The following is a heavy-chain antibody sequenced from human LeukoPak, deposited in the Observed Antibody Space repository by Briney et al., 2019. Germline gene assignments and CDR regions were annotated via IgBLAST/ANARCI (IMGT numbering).Heavy chain of an antibody. D-gene: IGHD1-14*01. Sequence: GGSLRLSCAASGFTVSSNYLSWVRQAPGKGLEWVSVIYTGGSTYYADSVKGRFTISRDNAKNSLYLQMNSLRADDTAVYYCADRGSLYWGQGTLVTVSS. V-gene: IGHV3-53*01. CDR1: GFTVSSNY. J-gene: IGHJ4*02. CDR2: IYTGGST. CDR3: ADRGSLY.